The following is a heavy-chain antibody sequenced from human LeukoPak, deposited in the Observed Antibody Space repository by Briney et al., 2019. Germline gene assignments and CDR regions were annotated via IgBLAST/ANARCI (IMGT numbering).Heavy chain of an antibody. J-gene: IGHJ4*02. CDR3: AKDKYCSGGRCYSYFDY. V-gene: IGHV3-43*02. CDR1: GFTFEDYV. D-gene: IGHD2-15*01. CDR2: ISGDGGST. Sequence: GGSLRLSCAASGFTFEDYVMHWVRQAPGKGLEWVSLISGDGGSTYYADSVKGRFTISRDNSKNSLYLQMNSLRTEDTALYYCAKDKYCSGGRCYSYFDYWGQGTLVTVSS.